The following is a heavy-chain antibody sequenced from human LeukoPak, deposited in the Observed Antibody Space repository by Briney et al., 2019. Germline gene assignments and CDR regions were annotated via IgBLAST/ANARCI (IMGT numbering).Heavy chain of an antibody. D-gene: IGHD3-10*01. V-gene: IGHV3-53*01. CDR1: GFTVSSNY. J-gene: IGHJ6*04. Sequence: GGSLRLSCAASGFTVSSNYMSWVRQAPGKGLEWVSVIYSGGSTYYADSVKGRFTISRDNSKNTLYLQMNSLRAEDTAVYYCARVVSSDFVRFGELPSVYYYYYGMDVWGKGTTVTVSS. CDR2: IYSGGST. CDR3: ARVVSSDFVRFGELPSVYYYYYGMDV.